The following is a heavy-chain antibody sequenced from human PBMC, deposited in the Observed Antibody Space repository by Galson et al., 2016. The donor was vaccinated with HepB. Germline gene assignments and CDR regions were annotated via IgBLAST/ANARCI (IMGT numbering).Heavy chain of an antibody. V-gene: IGHV1-3*01. D-gene: IGHD3-3*01. CDR3: ARSMGLRFLEWLSPTLDY. CDR2: INAGNGKT. J-gene: IGHJ4*02. CDR1: GYTFTSYA. Sequence: SVKVSCKASGYTFTSYAMHWVRQAPGQRLEWMGWINAGNGKTKYSQKFQGRVTITRDTSASTAYMELSSLRSGDTAVYYCARSMGLRFLEWLSPTLDYWGQGTLVTVSS.